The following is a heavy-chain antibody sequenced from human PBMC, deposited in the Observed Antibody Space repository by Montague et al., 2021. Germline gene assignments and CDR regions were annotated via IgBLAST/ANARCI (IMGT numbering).Heavy chain of an antibody. D-gene: IGHD2-8*01. CDR2: VYYTGTT. CDR1: GDSINFYY. CDR3: ARKGTNWDY. J-gene: IGHJ4*02. Sequence: SETLSLTCTVSGDSINFYYWSWIRQPPGKGLEWIGYVYYTGTTNYNPSLKSRVTISVDTSGNQFFLNVNPVTAADTAVYYCARKGTNWDYWGQGTLVTVSS. V-gene: IGHV4-59*01.